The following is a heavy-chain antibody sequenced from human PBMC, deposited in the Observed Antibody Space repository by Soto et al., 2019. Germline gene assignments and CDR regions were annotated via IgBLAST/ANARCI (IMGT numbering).Heavy chain of an antibody. CDR1: GYTFTNYG. D-gene: IGHD1-1*01. J-gene: IGHJ4*02. Sequence: QVQLVQSGDDVKKPGASVKVSCQASGYTFTNYGVSWVRQAPGQGREGMGWINTYKVNTNDAQKFQVRVPMTTDTSTSTAYMERRSLRSDDTAIYYCAKVQETGSKFFDYWGQGTLVTVSS. V-gene: IGHV1-18*01. CDR3: AKVQETGSKFFDY. CDR2: INTYKVNT.